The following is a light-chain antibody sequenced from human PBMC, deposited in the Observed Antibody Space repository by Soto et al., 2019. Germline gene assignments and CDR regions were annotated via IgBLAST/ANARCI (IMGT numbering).Light chain of an antibody. Sequence: VVLSQSPATLSLSPGKRSTLSCRASQNISRSLAWYQQKPGQGPSLLIYRTSTRPGGVPARFSGGGSGTEFTLTITSLPSEDFAVYYCHQYNGSPRTFGQGTKVDIK. J-gene: IGKJ1*01. CDR3: HQYNGSPRT. V-gene: IGKV3-15*01. CDR1: QNISRS. CDR2: RTS.